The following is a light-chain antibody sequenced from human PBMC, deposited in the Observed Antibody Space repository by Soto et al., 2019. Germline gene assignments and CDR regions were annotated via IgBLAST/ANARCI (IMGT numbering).Light chain of an antibody. CDR1: SSNIGAGYD. V-gene: IGLV1-40*01. CDR3: QSYDSSLRV. Sequence: QPVLTQPPSVSGAPGQRVTISCTGSSSNIGAGYDVHWYQHLPGTAPKLLIYANNNRPSGVPDRFSGSKSGTSASLAITGLQAEDEADYYCQSYDSSLRVFGGGTNLTVL. CDR2: ANN. J-gene: IGLJ3*02.